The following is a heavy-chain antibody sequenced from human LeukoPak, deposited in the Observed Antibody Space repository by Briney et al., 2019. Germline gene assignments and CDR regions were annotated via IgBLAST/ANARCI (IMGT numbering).Heavy chain of an antibody. Sequence: GGSLRLSCAASGFNFSAYNMNWVRQAPGEGLEWVSSISRSGTYIYYADSVKGRLTISRDNAKNSLYLQMNSLRAEDTAVYYCARMSSSSWYVCDYWGQGTLVTVAS. CDR2: ISRSGTYI. D-gene: IGHD6-13*01. J-gene: IGHJ4*02. CDR3: ARMSSSSWYVCDY. CDR1: GFNFSAYN. V-gene: IGHV3-21*01.